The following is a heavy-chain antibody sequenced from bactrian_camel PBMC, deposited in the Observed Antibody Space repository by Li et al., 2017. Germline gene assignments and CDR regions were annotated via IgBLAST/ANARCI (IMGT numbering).Heavy chain of an antibody. CDR1: VYTDGFWC. V-gene: IGHV3S63*01. Sequence: VQAGGSRRLSCTSNVYTDGFWCMGWFREAPGKDREGVATIDTDGTTKYGDSVRGRFTISHDNVKNTVYLQMDSLKLEDTGVYYCATPPADSGGGPCPLNFGTWSQGTQVTVS. CDR2: IDTDGTT. CDR3: ATPPADSGGGPCPLNFGT. D-gene: IGHD2*01. J-gene: IGHJ6*01.